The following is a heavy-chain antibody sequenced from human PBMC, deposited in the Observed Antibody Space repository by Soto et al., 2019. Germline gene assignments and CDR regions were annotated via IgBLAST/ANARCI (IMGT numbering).Heavy chain of an antibody. CDR1: GGSISSYY. CDR3: ARVNLVEVQGVMYYYGMDV. D-gene: IGHD3-10*01. V-gene: IGHV4-59*01. Sequence: SETLSLTCTVSGGSISSYYWSWIRQPPGKGLEWIGYIYYSGSTNYNPSLKSRVTISVDTSKNQFSLKLSSVTAADTAVYYCARVNLVEVQGVMYYYGMDVWGQGTTVTVSS. CDR2: IYYSGST. J-gene: IGHJ6*02.